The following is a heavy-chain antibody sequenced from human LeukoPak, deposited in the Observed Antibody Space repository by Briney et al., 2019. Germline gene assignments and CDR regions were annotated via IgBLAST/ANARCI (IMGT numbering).Heavy chain of an antibody. CDR3: ARGFYGGNSVHAFDI. CDR1: GFTFSSYN. J-gene: IGHJ3*02. V-gene: IGHV3-21*01. D-gene: IGHD4-23*01. CDR2: ISSSSSYI. Sequence: PGGSLRLSCAASGFTFSSYNMNWVRQAPGKGLEWVSSISSSSSYIYYADSVKGRFTISRDNAKNSLYLQMNSLRAEDTAVYYCARGFYGGNSVHAFDIWGQGTMVTASS.